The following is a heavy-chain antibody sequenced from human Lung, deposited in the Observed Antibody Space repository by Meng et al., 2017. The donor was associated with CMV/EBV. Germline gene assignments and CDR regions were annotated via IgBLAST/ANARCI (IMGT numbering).Heavy chain of an antibody. CDR3: ARGRYELIWGLFDP. J-gene: IGHJ5*02. D-gene: IGHD1-1*01. V-gene: IGHV1-2*04. CDR1: GYTFTGYY. Sequence: QAQLEQLGAEVKKPGASVKVSCKASGYTFTGYYIHWVRQAPGQGLEWMGWINPNTGGTKYAQKFQGWVTLTRDTSISTAYMELSRLRSDDTAVYYCARGRYELIWGLFDPWGQGTLVTVSS. CDR2: INPNTGGT.